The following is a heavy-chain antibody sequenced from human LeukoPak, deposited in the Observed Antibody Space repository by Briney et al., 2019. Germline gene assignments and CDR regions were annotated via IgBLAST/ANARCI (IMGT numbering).Heavy chain of an antibody. CDR1: GFTFSSYS. J-gene: IGHJ4*02. CDR3: ARDRCSSTSCGDY. CDR2: ISSSSSYI. Sequence: GGSLRLSCAASGFTFSSYSMNWVRQAPGKGLEWVSSISSSSSYIYYADSVKGRFTISRDNAKNPLYLQMNSLRAEDTAVYYCARDRCSSTSCGDYWGQGTLVTVSS. D-gene: IGHD2-2*01. V-gene: IGHV3-21*01.